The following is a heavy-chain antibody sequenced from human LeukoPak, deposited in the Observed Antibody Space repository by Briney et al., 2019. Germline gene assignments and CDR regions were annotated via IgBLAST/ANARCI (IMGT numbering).Heavy chain of an antibody. Sequence: GRSLRLSCAASGFTFSSYGMHWVRQAPGKGLEWVAVISYDGSNKYYADSVKGRFTISRDNSKNTLYLQVNSLRAEDTAVYYCAKDHVYDSSGYLDYWGQGTLVTVSS. V-gene: IGHV3-30*18. J-gene: IGHJ4*02. D-gene: IGHD3-22*01. CDR1: GFTFSSYG. CDR3: AKDHVYDSSGYLDY. CDR2: ISYDGSNK.